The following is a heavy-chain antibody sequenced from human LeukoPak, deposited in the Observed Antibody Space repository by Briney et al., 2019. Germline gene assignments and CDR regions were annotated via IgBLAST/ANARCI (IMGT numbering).Heavy chain of an antibody. CDR3: ASSGSYRFDY. V-gene: IGHV3-48*02. Sequence: GGSLRLSCAAYGFTFSSSWVHWVRQAPGKGLVWVSHITASGTPMFYADSVKGRFTISRDNAKNSLYLQMNSLRDEDTAVYYCASSGSYRFDYWGQGTLVTVSS. CDR1: GFTFSSSW. D-gene: IGHD1-26*01. J-gene: IGHJ4*02. CDR2: ITASGTPM.